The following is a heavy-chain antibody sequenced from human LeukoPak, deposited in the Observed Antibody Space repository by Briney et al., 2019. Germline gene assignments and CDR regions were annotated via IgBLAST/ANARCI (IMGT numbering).Heavy chain of an antibody. J-gene: IGHJ4*02. Sequence: GESLKISCQGSEYTFSNYWIGWVRQMPGKGLEWMGIIFPDTSDNRFSPSSRGQVTISVDKSISTAFLQWSSLKASDTAVYYCVLASYNTYFFEYWGQGTLVTVSS. CDR1: EYTFSNYW. D-gene: IGHD1-14*01. V-gene: IGHV5-51*01. CDR3: VLASYNTYFFEY. CDR2: IFPDTSDN.